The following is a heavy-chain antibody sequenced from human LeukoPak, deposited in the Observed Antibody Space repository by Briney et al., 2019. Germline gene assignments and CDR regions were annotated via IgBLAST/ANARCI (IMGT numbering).Heavy chain of an antibody. Sequence: ASVKVSCKASGYTFTGYYMHWVRQAPGQGLEWMGWINPHSGDTGYAQKFQDRVTMTRDMSITTTYMELTRLRSDDTAFYYCARWDGYSSSPDYWGQGSLVTVSS. CDR2: INPHSGDT. CDR1: GYTFTGYY. V-gene: IGHV1-2*02. J-gene: IGHJ4*02. CDR3: ARWDGYSSSPDY. D-gene: IGHD6-13*01.